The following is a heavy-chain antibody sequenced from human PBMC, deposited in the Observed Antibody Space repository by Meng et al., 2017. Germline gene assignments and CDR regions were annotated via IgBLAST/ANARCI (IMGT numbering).Heavy chain of an antibody. CDR1: GYSFTSYW. CDR3: ARSVNSGYEGFYYYYGMDV. D-gene: IGHD5-12*01. J-gene: IGHJ6*02. CDR2: IYPGDSDT. Sequence: GESLKISCKGSGYSFTSYWIGWVRQMPGKGLEWTGIIYPGDSDTRYSPSFQGQVTISADKSISTAYLQWSSLKASDTAMYYCARSVNSGYEGFYYYYGMDVWGQGTTVTVSS. V-gene: IGHV5-51*01.